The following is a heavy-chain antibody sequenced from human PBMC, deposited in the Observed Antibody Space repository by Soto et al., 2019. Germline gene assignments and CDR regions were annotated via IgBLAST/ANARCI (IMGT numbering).Heavy chain of an antibody. CDR3: ARATAPVLRSLEWSTIIPHYFDF. J-gene: IGHJ4*02. CDR1: GGSFSAYY. V-gene: IGHV4-34*02. D-gene: IGHD3-3*01. Sequence: QVQLQQWGAGLLKPSETLSLTCAVYGGSFSAYYWSWIRQPRGKGLEWIGEVNHSGSTNSNPSPKSRVSISLDTSKNQFSLKLSSVTAADTAVYYCARATAPVLRSLEWSTIIPHYFDFWGQGTLVTVSS. CDR2: VNHSGST.